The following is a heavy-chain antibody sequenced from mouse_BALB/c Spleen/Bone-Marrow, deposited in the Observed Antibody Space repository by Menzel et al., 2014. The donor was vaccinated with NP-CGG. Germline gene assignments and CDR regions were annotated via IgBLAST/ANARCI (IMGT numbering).Heavy chain of an antibody. V-gene: IGHV2-2*02. D-gene: IGHD2-3*01. Sequence: VKLVESGPGLVQPSQSLSITCTVSGFSLTSYGVHWVRQSPGKGLEWLGVIWSGGSTDYNAAFISRLSISKDNSKSQVFFKMSSLQANDTAIYYCARNNGGYYSWFAYWGQGTLVTVSA. J-gene: IGHJ3*01. CDR1: GFSLTSYG. CDR3: ARNNGGYYSWFAY. CDR2: IWSGGST.